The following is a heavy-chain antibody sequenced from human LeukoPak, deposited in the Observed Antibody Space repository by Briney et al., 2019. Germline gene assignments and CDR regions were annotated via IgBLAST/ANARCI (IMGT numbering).Heavy chain of an antibody. D-gene: IGHD5-24*01. CDR2: INPSGGST. V-gene: IGHV1-46*01. Sequence: ASVKVSCKASGYTFTSYYMHWVRQAPGQGLEWMGIINPSGGSTSYAQKFQGRVTMTRNTSTSTVYMELSSLRSEDTAVYYCAREAEDGYGTGDFDYWGQGTLVPVSS. CDR3: AREAEDGYGTGDFDY. CDR1: GYTFTSYY. J-gene: IGHJ4*02.